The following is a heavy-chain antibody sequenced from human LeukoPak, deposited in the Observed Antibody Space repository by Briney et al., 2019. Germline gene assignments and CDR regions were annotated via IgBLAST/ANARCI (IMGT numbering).Heavy chain of an antibody. CDR2: INPSGGSI. Sequence: ASVKVSCKASGYTFTSYYMHWVRQAPGQGLEWMGIINPSGGSISYAQKFQGRVTMTRDMSTSTVYMELSSLRSEDTAVYYCARDHTQETYYDFWSGYSHFDYWGQGTLVTVSS. CDR1: GYTFTSYY. D-gene: IGHD3-3*01. V-gene: IGHV1-46*01. J-gene: IGHJ4*02. CDR3: ARDHTQETYYDFWSGYSHFDY.